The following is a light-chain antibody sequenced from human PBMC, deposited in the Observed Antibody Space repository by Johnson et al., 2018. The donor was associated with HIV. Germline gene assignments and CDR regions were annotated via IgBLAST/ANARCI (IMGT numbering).Light chain of an antibody. CDR3: GTWDSSLGAWV. V-gene: IGLV1-51*02. J-gene: IGLJ1*01. CDR1: SSNIGNNY. CDR2: ENN. Sequence: QSVLTQPPSVSAAPGQKVTISCSGSSSNIGNNYVSWYQHLPGTAPKLLIYENNKRPSEIPDRFSGSKSGTSATLDITGLQTGDEADYYCGTWDSSLGAWVFGTGTKVTVL.